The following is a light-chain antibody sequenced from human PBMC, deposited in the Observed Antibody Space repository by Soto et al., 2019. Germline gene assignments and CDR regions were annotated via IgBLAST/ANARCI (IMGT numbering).Light chain of an antibody. CDR1: QSVSTRY. V-gene: IGKV3-20*01. CDR3: HQFGSSPPAFT. Sequence: ESMLTQSPGTLSLSPGERATLSCRASQSVSTRYLAWYQQKPGQAPRLLIYGASIRATGISDRISGSGCGTDFTLTISRLAPEDFAVYYCHQFGSSPPAFTFGQGTKLEI. J-gene: IGKJ2*01. CDR2: GAS.